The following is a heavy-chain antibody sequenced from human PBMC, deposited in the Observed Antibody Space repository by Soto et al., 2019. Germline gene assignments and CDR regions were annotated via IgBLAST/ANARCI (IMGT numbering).Heavy chain of an antibody. D-gene: IGHD6-19*01. V-gene: IGHV3-66*01. CDR2: IYSGGST. CDR1: GFTVSSNY. CDR3: ARESRPPWLVEYYFDY. J-gene: IGHJ4*02. Sequence: EVQLVESEGGLVQPGGSLRLSCAASGFTVSSNYMSWVRQAPGKGLEWVSVIYSGGSTYYADSVKGRFTISRDNSKNTLYLQMNSLRAEDTAVYYCARESRPPWLVEYYFDYWGQGTLVTVSS.